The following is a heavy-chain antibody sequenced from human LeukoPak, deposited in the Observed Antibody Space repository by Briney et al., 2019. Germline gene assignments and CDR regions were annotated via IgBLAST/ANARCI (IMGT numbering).Heavy chain of an antibody. CDR2: IYSSGST. D-gene: IGHD3-10*01. Sequence: PGGSLCLLHAASGLTVSTKFLNWVHQPPGKGREWVSVIYSSGSTYYADSVKGRFTISREKSKNSLYLQMNSLRAEDTAVYYCGGVGAGAGLDYWGQGILVTVSS. J-gene: IGHJ4*02. V-gene: IGHV3-53*01. CDR3: GGVGAGAGLDY. CDR1: GLTVSTKF.